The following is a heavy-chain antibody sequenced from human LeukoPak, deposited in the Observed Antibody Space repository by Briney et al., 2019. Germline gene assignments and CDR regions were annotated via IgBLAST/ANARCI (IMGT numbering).Heavy chain of an antibody. V-gene: IGHV3-23*01. CDR3: AKGNPYYDSSGYYYYGMDV. CDR1: GFTFSSYA. Sequence: GGALRLSCAASGFTFSSYAMSWVRQAPGKGLEWVSAISGSGGSTYYADSVKGRFTISRDNSKNTLYLQMNSLRAEDTALYHCAKGNPYYDSSGYYYYGMDVWGQGTTVTVSS. CDR2: ISGSGGST. D-gene: IGHD3-22*01. J-gene: IGHJ6*02.